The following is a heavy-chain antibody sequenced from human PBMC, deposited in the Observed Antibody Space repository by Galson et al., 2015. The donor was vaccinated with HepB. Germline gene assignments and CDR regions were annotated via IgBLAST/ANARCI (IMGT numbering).Heavy chain of an antibody. CDR1: GFTFSSYA. V-gene: IGHV3-7*01. CDR3: AREVGAIQLDAFDI. Sequence: SLRLSCAASGFTFSSYAMSWVRQAPGKGLEWVANIKEDGSEKYYVDSVKGRFTISRDNAKNSLYLQMNSLRAEDTAVYYCAREVGAIQLDAFDIWGQGTMVTVSS. D-gene: IGHD1-26*01. J-gene: IGHJ3*02. CDR2: IKEDGSEK.